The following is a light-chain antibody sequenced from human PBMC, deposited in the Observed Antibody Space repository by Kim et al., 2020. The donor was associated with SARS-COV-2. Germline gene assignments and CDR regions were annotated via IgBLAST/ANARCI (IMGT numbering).Light chain of an antibody. V-gene: IGLV1-40*01. CDR3: QSYDSSLSGSV. Sequence: QRVTISGTGSSSNSGAGYDVHWYQQLPGTAPKLLIYGNSNRPSGVPDQFSGSKSGTSASLAITGLQAEDEADYYCQSYDSSLSGSVFGGGTQLTVL. CDR1: SSNSGAGYD. J-gene: IGLJ3*02. CDR2: GNS.